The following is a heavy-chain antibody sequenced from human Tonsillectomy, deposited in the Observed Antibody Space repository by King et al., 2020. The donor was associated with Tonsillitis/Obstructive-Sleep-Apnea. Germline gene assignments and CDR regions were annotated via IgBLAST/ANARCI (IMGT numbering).Heavy chain of an antibody. D-gene: IGHD6-13*01. CDR2: INHSGWT. Sequence: VQLQQWGAGLVKPSETLSLTCAVYGGSFSGYYWIWIRQTPGKGLEWIVEINHSGWTNYNPYLKSRVTISVDTSKNQFYLKLSSVTAADTAEYYCASRPIAAAGPDNWFDPWGQGTLVTVSS. J-gene: IGHJ5*02. CDR1: GGSFSGYY. CDR3: ASRPIAAAGPDNWFDP. V-gene: IGHV4-34*01.